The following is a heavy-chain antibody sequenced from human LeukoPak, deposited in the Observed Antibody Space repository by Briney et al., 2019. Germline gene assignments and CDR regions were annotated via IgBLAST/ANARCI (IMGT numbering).Heavy chain of an antibody. CDR1: GYTFTSYA. Sequence: ASVKVSCKASGYTFTSYAMNWVRQAPGQGLEWMGWINTNTGNPTYAQGFTGRFVFSLDTSVSTAYLQISSLKVEDTAVYYCARVREPRRIAPLDYWGQGTLVTVSS. CDR3: ARVREPRRIAPLDY. V-gene: IGHV7-4-1*02. CDR2: INTNTGNP. J-gene: IGHJ4*02. D-gene: IGHD6-13*01.